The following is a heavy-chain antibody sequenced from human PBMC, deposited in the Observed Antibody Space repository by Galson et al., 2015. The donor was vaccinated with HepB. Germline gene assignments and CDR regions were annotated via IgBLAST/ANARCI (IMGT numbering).Heavy chain of an antibody. J-gene: IGHJ4*02. D-gene: IGHD2-2*01. CDR1: GFTFSSYA. CDR3: ARLGCSSSSCYVARHFDY. Sequence: SLRLSCAASGFTFSSYAMSWVRQAPGKGLEWVSAINSSGGSTHYADYVKGRFTISRDNSKDTLYLQMNTLRAEDTAVYYCARLGCSSSSCYVARHFDYWGQGTLVTVSS. V-gene: IGHV3-23*01. CDR2: INSSGGST.